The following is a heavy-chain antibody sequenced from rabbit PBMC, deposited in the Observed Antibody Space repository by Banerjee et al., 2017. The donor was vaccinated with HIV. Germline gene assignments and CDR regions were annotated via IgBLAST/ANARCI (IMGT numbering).Heavy chain of an antibody. CDR1: GFSFSNKAV. CDR2: INAVTAKA. D-gene: IGHD2-1*01. CDR3: ARYIGGDYGNL. J-gene: IGHJ4*01. V-gene: IGHV1S45*01. Sequence: QEQLVESGGGLVRPEGSLKLSCKASGFSFSNKAVMCWVRQAPGKGLEWIACINAVTAKAVYASWAKGRFTLSKPSSTTVDLKMTSLTAADTATYFCARYIGGDYGNLWGPGTLVTVS.